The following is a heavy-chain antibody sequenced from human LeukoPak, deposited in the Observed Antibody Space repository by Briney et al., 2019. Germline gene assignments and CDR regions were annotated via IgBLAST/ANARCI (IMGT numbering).Heavy chain of an antibody. D-gene: IGHD4-17*01. CDR2: IYPGDSDT. V-gene: IGHV5-51*01. J-gene: IGHJ1*01. CDR1: GYSLTSYW. Sequence: GESLKISCKGSGYSLTSYWIGWVRQMPGKGLEWMGIIYPGDSDTRYSPSFQGQVTISADKSISTAYLQWSSLKASDTAMYYCASDYGDYLEYFQHWGQGTLVTVSS. CDR3: ASDYGDYLEYFQH.